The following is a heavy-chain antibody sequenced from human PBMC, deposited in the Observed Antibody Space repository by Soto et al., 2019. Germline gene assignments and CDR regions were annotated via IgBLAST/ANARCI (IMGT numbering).Heavy chain of an antibody. CDR2: IYWDDDK. Sequence: QITLKESGPTLVRPAQTLTLTCDFSGFSLTSSHMGVAWIRQPPGKALEWLALIYWDDDKRYSPSLKNRLAISKDTSRNPVVLTITTVNPVDTATYFCTCAADSDLLTFDHWGPGTMVTVSS. J-gene: IGHJ4*02. CDR1: GFSLTSSHMG. V-gene: IGHV2-5*02. D-gene: IGHD3-9*01. CDR3: TCAADSDLLTFDH.